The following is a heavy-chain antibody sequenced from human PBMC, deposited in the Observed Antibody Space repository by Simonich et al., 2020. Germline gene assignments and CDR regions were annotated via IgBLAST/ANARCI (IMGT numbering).Heavy chain of an antibody. V-gene: IGHV1-8*03. D-gene: IGHD2-2*01. CDR2: MNPNSGNT. CDR3: ARARYCSSTSCYNWFDP. CDR1: GYTFTSYD. Sequence: QVQLVQSGAEVKKPGASVKVSCKASGYTFTSYDINWVRQATGQGHGLMGWMNPNSGNTGYAQKFQGRVTITRNTSISTAYMELSSLRSEDTAVYYCARARYCSSTSCYNWFDPWGQGTLVTVSS. J-gene: IGHJ5*02.